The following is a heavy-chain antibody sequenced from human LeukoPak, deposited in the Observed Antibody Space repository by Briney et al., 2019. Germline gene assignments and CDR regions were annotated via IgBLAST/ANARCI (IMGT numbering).Heavy chain of an antibody. J-gene: IGHJ3*02. V-gene: IGHV3-23*01. Sequence: GGSLRLSCAASGFTFSSYAMSWVRQAPGKGLEWVSAISGSGGSTYYADSVKGRFTISRDNSKNTVYLQMNSLRAEDTAVYYWAKGRTLGDAFDIWGQGTMVTVSS. CDR3: AKGRTLGDAFDI. CDR2: ISGSGGST. CDR1: GFTFSSYA. D-gene: IGHD2-2*01.